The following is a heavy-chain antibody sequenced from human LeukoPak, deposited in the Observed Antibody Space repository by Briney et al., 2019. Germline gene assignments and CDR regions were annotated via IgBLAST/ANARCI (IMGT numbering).Heavy chain of an antibody. J-gene: IGHJ4*02. CDR1: GGTFSSYA. D-gene: IGHD3-10*01. Sequence: ASVKVSCKASGGTFSSYAISWVRQAPGQGLEWMGGIIPIFGTANYAQKFQGRVTITADESTSTAYMELSSLRSEDTAVYYCASSLYYYGSGSYPLDYWGQGTLVTVSS. CDR3: ASSLYYYGSGSYPLDY. V-gene: IGHV1-69*13. CDR2: IIPIFGTA.